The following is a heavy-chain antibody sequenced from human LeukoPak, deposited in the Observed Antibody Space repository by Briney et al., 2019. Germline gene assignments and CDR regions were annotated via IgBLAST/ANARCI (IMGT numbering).Heavy chain of an antibody. CDR1: GGSISSYY. Sequence: SETLSLTCTVSGGSISSYYWSWIRQPPGKGLEWIGYIYYSGSTNYNPSLKSRVTISVDTSKNQFSLKPSSVTAADTAVYYCARLSQGGGHLDYWGQGTLVTVSS. J-gene: IGHJ4*02. CDR3: ARLSQGGGHLDY. CDR2: IYYSGST. V-gene: IGHV4-59*08. D-gene: IGHD1-26*01.